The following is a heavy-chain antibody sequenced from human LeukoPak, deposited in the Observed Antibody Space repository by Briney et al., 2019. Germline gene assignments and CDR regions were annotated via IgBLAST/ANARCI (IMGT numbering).Heavy chain of an antibody. V-gene: IGHV3-23*01. CDR1: GGSIFSYY. Sequence: PSETLSLTCTVSGGSIFSYYWSWVRQPPGKELEWVSSISGSGGNTYYADSVKGRFTISRDNSKNTLYVQMNSLRDEDTAVYYCARDWPSEWEQLPDYDAVDIWGQGTMVIVSS. CDR3: ARDWPSEWEQLPDYDAVDI. CDR2: ISGSGGNT. J-gene: IGHJ3*02. D-gene: IGHD1-26*01.